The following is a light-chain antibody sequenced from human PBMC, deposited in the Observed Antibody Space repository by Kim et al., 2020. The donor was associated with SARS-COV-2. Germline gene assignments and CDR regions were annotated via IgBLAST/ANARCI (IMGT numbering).Light chain of an antibody. V-gene: IGKV1-33*01. J-gene: IGKJ5*01. CDR3: QQNDAFPIT. Sequence: SSVGDRVTITCQATQVIRKFLNWYQEIRGKAPQLLCYDVSNLQTGVPSRFSGSGYGTEFTLTIVSLQPEVFVTYYCQQNDAFPITFVQGTRLVIK. CDR2: DVS. CDR1: QVIRKF.